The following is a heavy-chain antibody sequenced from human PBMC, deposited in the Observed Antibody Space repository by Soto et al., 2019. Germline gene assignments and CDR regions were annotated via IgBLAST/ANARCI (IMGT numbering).Heavy chain of an antibody. CDR3: ARESTGVRGWTVETFDY. CDR2: ISAYNGNT. Sequence: GASVKVSCKASGYTFTSYGISWVRQAPGQGLEWMGWISAYNGNTNYAQKLQGRVTMTTDTSTSTAYMELRSLRSDDTAVYYCARESTGVRGWTVETFDYWGQGTLVTVSS. J-gene: IGHJ4*02. V-gene: IGHV1-18*01. CDR1: GYTFTSYG. D-gene: IGHD2-2*01.